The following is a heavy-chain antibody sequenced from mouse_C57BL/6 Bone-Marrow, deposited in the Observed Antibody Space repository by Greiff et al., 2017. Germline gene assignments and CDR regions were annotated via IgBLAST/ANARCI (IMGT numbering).Heavy chain of an antibody. V-gene: IGHV1-55*01. CDR3: ASGGYDYGRGFAY. CDR1: GYTFTSYW. D-gene: IGHD2-4*01. J-gene: IGHJ3*01. Sequence: QVQLQQPGAELVKPGASVKMSCKASGYTFTSYWITWVKQRPGQGLEWIGDIYPGSGSTNYNEKFKSKATLTIYTSSSTAYMRVSSLTSEESAVYYCASGGYDYGRGFAYWGQGTLVTVSA. CDR2: IYPGSGST.